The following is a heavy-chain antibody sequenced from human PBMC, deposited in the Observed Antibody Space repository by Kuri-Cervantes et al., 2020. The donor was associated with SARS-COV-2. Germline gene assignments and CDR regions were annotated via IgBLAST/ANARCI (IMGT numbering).Heavy chain of an antibody. Sequence: ESLKISCTVSGGSIRGYYWNWIRQPPGKGLEWIGYIYYSGSTNYNPSLKSRVTISVDTSKNQFSLKLSSVTAADTAVYYCARDGNYDSSGYFDYWGQGTLVTVSS. J-gene: IGHJ4*02. CDR2: IYYSGST. CDR3: ARDGNYDSSGYFDY. V-gene: IGHV4-59*12. CDR1: GGSIRGYY. D-gene: IGHD3-22*01.